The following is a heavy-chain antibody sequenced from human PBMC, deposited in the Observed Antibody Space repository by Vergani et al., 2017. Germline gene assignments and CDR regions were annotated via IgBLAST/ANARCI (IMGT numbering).Heavy chain of an antibody. CDR3: ARHVIRPLMIVGADNWFDP. D-gene: IGHD1-26*01. V-gene: IGHV4-34*01. J-gene: IGHJ5*02. Sequence: QVQLQQWGAGLLKPSETLSLTCAVYGGSFSGYYWSWIRQPPGKGLEWIGEINHSGSTNYNPSLKSRVTISADKSISTAYLQWSSLKASDTAMYYCARHVIRPLMIVGADNWFDPWGQGTLVTVSS. CDR1: GGSFSGYY. CDR2: INHSGST.